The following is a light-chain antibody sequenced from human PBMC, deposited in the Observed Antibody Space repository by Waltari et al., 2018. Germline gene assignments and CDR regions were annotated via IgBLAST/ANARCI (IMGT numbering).Light chain of an antibody. CDR3: SSYTNIITYV. Sequence: QSALTQPASVSGSPGQSITIPCTGTSRYVDNYNFVSWYQQPPGKAPKLMIYGVSKRPSGVSDRFSGSKSGNTASLTISGLQAEDEADYYCSSYTNIITYVFGTGTKVTVL. CDR2: GVS. CDR1: SRYVDNYNF. V-gene: IGLV2-14*01. J-gene: IGLJ1*01.